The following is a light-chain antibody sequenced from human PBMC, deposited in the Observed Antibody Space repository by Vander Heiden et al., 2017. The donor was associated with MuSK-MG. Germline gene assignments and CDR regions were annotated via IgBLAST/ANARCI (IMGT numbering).Light chain of an antibody. CDR1: QGISSY. Sequence: AIRMTQSPSSFSASTGDRVTITCRASQGISSYLAWYQQKPGKAPKLLIYAASTLQSGVPSRFSGCGSGTDFTITISCLQSEDFATYYCQQYYSYPLLFGQGTKLEIK. CDR3: QQYYSYPLL. J-gene: IGKJ2*01. CDR2: AAS. V-gene: IGKV1-8*01.